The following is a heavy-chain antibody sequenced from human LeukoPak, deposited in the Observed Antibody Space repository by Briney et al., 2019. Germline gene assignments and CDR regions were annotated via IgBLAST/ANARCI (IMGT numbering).Heavy chain of an antibody. CDR3: AKDGYYDSSGYLSQPLDY. J-gene: IGHJ4*02. CDR1: GFTVDSNY. Sequence: GGSLRLSCAASGFTVDSNYLSWVRQAPGKGLVWVSRINSGGGGTSYADSVEGRFTISRDNAKNTLYLQMNSLRAEDTAVYYCAKDGYYDSSGYLSQPLDYWGQGTLVTVSS. V-gene: IGHV3-74*01. D-gene: IGHD3-22*01. CDR2: INSGGGGT.